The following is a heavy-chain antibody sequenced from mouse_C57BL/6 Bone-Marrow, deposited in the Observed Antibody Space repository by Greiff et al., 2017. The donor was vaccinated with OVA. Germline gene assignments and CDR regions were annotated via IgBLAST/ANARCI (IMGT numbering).Heavy chain of an antibody. D-gene: IGHD3-3*01. Sequence: EVKLVESGGGLVQPGGSLKLSCAASGFTFSDYGMAWVRQAPRKGPEWVAFISNLAYSIYYADTVTGRFTISRENAKNTLYLEMSSLRSEDTAMYYCARLEGCMDYWGQGTSVTVSS. CDR1: GFTFSDYG. J-gene: IGHJ4*01. CDR3: ARLEGCMDY. V-gene: IGHV5-15*01. CDR2: ISNLAYSI.